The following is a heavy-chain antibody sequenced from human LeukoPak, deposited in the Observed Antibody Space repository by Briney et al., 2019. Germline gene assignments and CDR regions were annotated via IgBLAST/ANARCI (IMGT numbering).Heavy chain of an antibody. Sequence: SETLSLTCAVYGGSFSGYYWSWIRQPPGKGLEWIGEINHSGSTNYNPSLKSRVTISVDTSKNQFSLKLSSVTAADTAVYYCARTYGSGSGDDYWGQGTPVTVSS. CDR3: ARTYGSGSGDDY. J-gene: IGHJ4*02. V-gene: IGHV4-34*01. D-gene: IGHD3-10*01. CDR2: INHSGST. CDR1: GGSFSGYY.